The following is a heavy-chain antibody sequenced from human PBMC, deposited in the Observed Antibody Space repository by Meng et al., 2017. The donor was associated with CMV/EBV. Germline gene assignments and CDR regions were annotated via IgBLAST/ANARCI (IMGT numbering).Heavy chain of an antibody. V-gene: IGHV1-18*01. Sequence: ASVKVSCKASGYTFTSYGTSWVRQAPGQGLEWMGWISAYNGNTNYAQKLQGRVTMTRNTSISTAYMELSSLRSEDTAVYYCARGLRIFGVVPSPYYFDYWGQGTLVTVSS. CDR2: ISAYNGNT. CDR1: GYTFTSYG. D-gene: IGHD3-3*01. J-gene: IGHJ4*02. CDR3: ARGLRIFGVVPSPYYFDY.